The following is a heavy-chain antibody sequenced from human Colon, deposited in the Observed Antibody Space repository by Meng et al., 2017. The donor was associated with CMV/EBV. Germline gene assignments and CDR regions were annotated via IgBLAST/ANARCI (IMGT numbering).Heavy chain of an antibody. D-gene: IGHD2-2*02. CDR1: GFTFSSYS. Sequence: GGSLRLSCAASGFTFSSYSMNWVRQAPGKGLEWVSSISSSSSYIYYADSVKGRFTISRDNSKNMLHLQMDNLRAEDTAVYYCAKDGRYCSSASCYIPPGYFYGMDVWGQGTTVTVSS. V-gene: IGHV3-21*04. J-gene: IGHJ6*02. CDR2: ISSSSSYI. CDR3: AKDGRYCSSASCYIPPGYFYGMDV.